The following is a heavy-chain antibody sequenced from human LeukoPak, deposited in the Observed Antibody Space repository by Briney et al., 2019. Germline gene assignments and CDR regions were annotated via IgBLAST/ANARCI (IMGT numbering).Heavy chain of an antibody. Sequence: SETLSLTCTVSGGSVSSGSYYWSWIRQPPGKGLEWIGYIYYSGSTNYNPSLKSRVTISVDTSKNQFSLKLSSVTAADTAVYYCARGPLRGSYGMDVWGQGTTVTVFS. J-gene: IGHJ6*02. CDR3: ARGPLRGSYGMDV. V-gene: IGHV4-61*01. CDR2: IYYSGST. D-gene: IGHD3-10*01. CDR1: GGSVSSGSYY.